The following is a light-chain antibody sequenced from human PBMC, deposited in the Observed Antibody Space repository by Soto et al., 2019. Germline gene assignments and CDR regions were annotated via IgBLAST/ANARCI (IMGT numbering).Light chain of an antibody. V-gene: IGLV1-44*01. Sequence: QSVLTQPPSASGTPGQRVTISCSGSISNIGTDTVNWYQQLPGRAPQLLVSSGGRRPSVVPVRFSGSKSGTSASLAISGLQSEDAADYYCAAWDDRLSGPVFGGGTKLTVL. CDR2: SGG. CDR3: AAWDDRLSGPV. CDR1: ISNIGTDT. J-gene: IGLJ2*01.